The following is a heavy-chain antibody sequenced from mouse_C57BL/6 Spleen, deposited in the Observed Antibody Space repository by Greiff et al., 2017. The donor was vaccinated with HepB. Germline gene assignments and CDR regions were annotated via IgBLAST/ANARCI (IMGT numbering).Heavy chain of an antibody. D-gene: IGHD2-1*01. V-gene: IGHV6-6*01. CDR3: TSPIYYATTRFAY. Sequence: EVKVEESGGGLVQPGGSMKLSCAASGFTFSDAWMDWVRQSPEKGLEWVAEIRNKANNHASYYAESVKGRLTIARDDSKSSVYLQMNSLRAEDTGIYYCTSPIYYATTRFAYWGQGALVTVAA. J-gene: IGHJ3*01. CDR1: GFTFSDAW. CDR2: IRNKANNHAS.